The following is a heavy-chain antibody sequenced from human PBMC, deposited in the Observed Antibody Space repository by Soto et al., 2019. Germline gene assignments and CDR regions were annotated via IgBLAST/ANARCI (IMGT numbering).Heavy chain of an antibody. Sequence: GGSLRLSCAASGFTFSNYEMNWVRQAPGKGLEWVSYISGSGGTVYYADSVKGRFTISRDNAKKSLYLQMNSLRAEDTAVYYCARDFYYGSGRFDYWGQGTLVTVSS. D-gene: IGHD3-10*01. CDR2: ISGSGGTV. CDR3: ARDFYYGSGRFDY. V-gene: IGHV3-48*03. J-gene: IGHJ4*02. CDR1: GFTFSNYE.